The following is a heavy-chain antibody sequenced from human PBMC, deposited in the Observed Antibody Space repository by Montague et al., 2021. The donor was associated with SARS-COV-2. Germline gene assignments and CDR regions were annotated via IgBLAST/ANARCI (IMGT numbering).Heavy chain of an antibody. CDR1: GGSFSGYY. D-gene: IGHD4-23*01. V-gene: IGHV4-34*01. J-gene: IGHJ4*02. CDR3: ARWDPPTLTLIGLRGKSASDY. CDR2: INHSGTT. Sequence: SETLSLTCAVYGGSFSGYYWTWIRQSPGKGLEWIAEINHSGTTNYNFNPSLRSRVTISVDTSKNQFSLKLSSVTAADTGVYYCARWDPPTLTLIGLRGKSASDYWGQGTLVTVSS.